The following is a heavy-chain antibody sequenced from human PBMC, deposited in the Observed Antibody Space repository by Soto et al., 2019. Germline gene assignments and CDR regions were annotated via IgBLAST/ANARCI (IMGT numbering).Heavy chain of an antibody. CDR1: GFTFDDYG. J-gene: IGHJ3*02. CDR3: ARGNEDYAFDI. V-gene: IGHV3-20*01. Sequence: GGSLRLSCAASGFTFDDYGMSWVRQAPGKGLEWVSGINWNGGSTGYADSVKGRFTISRENAKNSLCLQMNSLRAEDTALYHCARGNEDYAFDIWGQGTMVTVSS. D-gene: IGHD1-1*01. CDR2: INWNGGST.